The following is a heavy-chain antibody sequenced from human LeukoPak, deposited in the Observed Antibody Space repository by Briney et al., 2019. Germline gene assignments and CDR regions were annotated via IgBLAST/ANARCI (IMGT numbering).Heavy chain of an antibody. J-gene: IGHJ4*02. Sequence: ASVKVSCKASGYTFTSYGISWVRQAPGQGLEWMGWISAYNGNTNYAQKLQGRVTMTTDTSTSTDYMELRSLRSEDTAVYYCARDGRYNLNYADYWGQGTLVTVSS. CDR1: GYTFTSYG. CDR2: ISAYNGNT. CDR3: ARDGRYNLNYADY. D-gene: IGHD1-20*01. V-gene: IGHV1-18*01.